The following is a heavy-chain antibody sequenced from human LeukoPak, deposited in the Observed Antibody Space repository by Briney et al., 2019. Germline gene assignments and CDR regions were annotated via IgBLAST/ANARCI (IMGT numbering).Heavy chain of an antibody. CDR1: GFTFDDYA. J-gene: IGHJ4*02. CDR2: IRWNSGSI. Sequence: GGSLRLSCAASGFTFDDYAMPWVRQAPGKGLEWVSGIRWNSGSIGYADSVKGRFTISRDNAKNSLYLQMNSLRAEDMALYYCATSLQLWYHFDYWGQGTLVTVSS. CDR3: ATSLQLWYHFDY. V-gene: IGHV3-9*03. D-gene: IGHD5-18*01.